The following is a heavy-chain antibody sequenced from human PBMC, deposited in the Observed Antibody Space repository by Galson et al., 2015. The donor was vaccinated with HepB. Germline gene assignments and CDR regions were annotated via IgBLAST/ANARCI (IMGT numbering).Heavy chain of an antibody. J-gene: IGHJ4*02. CDR3: AKAVNDFSYSDY. V-gene: IGHV3-23*01. CDR1: GFTFSKYA. CDR2: ISGGGEFT. D-gene: IGHD3-3*01. Sequence: LRLSCAASGFTFSKYAMSWVRQSPGKGPEWVAHISGGGEFTYYADSVRGRFTISRDNSKNTLYLQMNNLRAEDTAVYYCAKAVNDFSYSDYWGQGTLVTVSS.